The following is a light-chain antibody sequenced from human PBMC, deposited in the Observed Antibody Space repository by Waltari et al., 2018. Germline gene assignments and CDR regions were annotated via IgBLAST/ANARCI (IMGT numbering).Light chain of an antibody. CDR2: TAS. Sequence: DCQMTQSPSSLSASVGDRVIITCRASQTIIKYLNWYQQKPGKAPKLLIYTASNLQSGVPSRFSGSGSQTDFTLTISDLQVEDFATYYCQQSYSTPYTFGQGTKL. CDR1: QTIIKY. J-gene: IGKJ2*01. CDR3: QQSYSTPYT. V-gene: IGKV1-39*01.